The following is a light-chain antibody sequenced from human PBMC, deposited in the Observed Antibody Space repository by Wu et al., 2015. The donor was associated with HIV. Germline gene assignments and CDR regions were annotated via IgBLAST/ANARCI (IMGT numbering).Light chain of an antibody. V-gene: IGKV1-6*01. J-gene: IGKJ1*01. Sequence: IQMTQSPSLLSASIGDRVTITCRASQGIRNDLGWYQQKPGKAPKLLIYAASSLQSGVPSRFSGSGSGTDFTLTISSLQPEDVATYYCQKYNTAPWTFGQGTKVEMK. CDR1: QGIRND. CDR3: QKYNTAPWT. CDR2: AAS.